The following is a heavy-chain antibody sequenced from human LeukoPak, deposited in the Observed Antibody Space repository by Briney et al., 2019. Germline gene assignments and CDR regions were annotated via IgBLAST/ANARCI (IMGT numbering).Heavy chain of an antibody. J-gene: IGHJ3*02. D-gene: IGHD3-22*01. Sequence: GESLKISCKGSGYSFTNYWIGWVRQMPGKGLEWMGIIYPGDSDTRYSPSFQDQVTISADKSISTANLQWSSLKASVTAIYYCARLMYYYDSSSYYEDDAFDIWGQGTMVTVSS. CDR3: ARLMYYYDSSSYYEDDAFDI. V-gene: IGHV5-51*01. CDR1: GYSFTNYW. CDR2: IYPGDSDT.